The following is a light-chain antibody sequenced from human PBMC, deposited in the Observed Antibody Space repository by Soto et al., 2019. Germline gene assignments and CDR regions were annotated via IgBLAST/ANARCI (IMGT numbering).Light chain of an antibody. V-gene: IGKV3-20*01. J-gene: IGKJ2*01. CDR2: GAS. Sequence: EIVLTQSPGTLSLSPGERATLSCRASQSVTRNYLAWYQQKPGQAPRILIYGASSRATGIPDRFRGSGSGTDFTLTITRLEPEDFAVYYCQQYGGSPQAFGQGTKLEIK. CDR3: QQYGGSPQA. CDR1: QSVTRNY.